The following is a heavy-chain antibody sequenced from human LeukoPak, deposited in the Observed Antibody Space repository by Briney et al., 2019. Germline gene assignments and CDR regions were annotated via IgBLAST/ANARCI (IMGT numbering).Heavy chain of an antibody. Sequence: GGPLSLSWASSRFTFSSYAMSWVRQAPGKGLEWVSAISGSGGSTYYADSEAGRFTISRDNSKNTLYLQMNSLRAEDTAVYYCANSRTRPPKYYFDYWGQGTLVTVSS. V-gene: IGHV3-23*01. J-gene: IGHJ4*02. CDR1: RFTFSSYA. CDR3: ANSRTRPPKYYFDY. D-gene: IGHD1-1*01. CDR2: ISGSGGST.